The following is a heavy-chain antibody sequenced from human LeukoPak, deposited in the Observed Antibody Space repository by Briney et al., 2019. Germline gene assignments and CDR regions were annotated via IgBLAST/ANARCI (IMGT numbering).Heavy chain of an antibody. J-gene: IGHJ4*02. V-gene: IGHV4-39*07. D-gene: IGHD1-1*01. CDR3: ARGRWWNDRAIRH. Sequence: SETLSLTCSVSGGSISSSSYSWGWIRQPPGKGLEWIGSIYYSGSTYYNPSLKSRVTISVDTSKNQFSLKLTSVTAADTAVYYCARGRWWNDRAIRHWGQGTLVTVSS. CDR2: IYYSGST. CDR1: GGSISSSSYS.